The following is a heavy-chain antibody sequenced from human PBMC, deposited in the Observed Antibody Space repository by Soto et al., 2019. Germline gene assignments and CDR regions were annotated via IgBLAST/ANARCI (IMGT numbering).Heavy chain of an antibody. CDR3: ASLVGNSWLDL. J-gene: IGHJ5*02. Sequence: QVQLQQSGPGLVKPSQTLSLTCAISGDSVSSNDAVWNWIRQPPSRGLEWLGRPYYRSIWQTEYAVSVKGSMTINPAASKTPLSPHLNSVTPEDMAMYYCASLVGNSWLDLWCQGTVVTVPS. CDR1: GDSVSSNDAV. D-gene: IGHD6-6*01. V-gene: IGHV6-1*03. CDR2: PYYRSIWQT.